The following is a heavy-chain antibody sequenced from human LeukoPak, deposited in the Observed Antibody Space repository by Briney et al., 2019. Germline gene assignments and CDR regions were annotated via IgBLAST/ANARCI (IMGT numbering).Heavy chain of an antibody. CDR1: GGSISRYY. V-gene: IGHV4-59*12. D-gene: IGHD3-10*01. Sequence: PSETLSLTCTVSGGSISRYYWSWIRQPPGRGLEWIGYIYYSGSTNYNPSLKSRVTMSVDTSKNQFSLKLSSVTAADTAVYYCARVSLVRGAPDYYFDYWGQGTLVTVSS. CDR2: IYYSGST. J-gene: IGHJ4*02. CDR3: ARVSLVRGAPDYYFDY.